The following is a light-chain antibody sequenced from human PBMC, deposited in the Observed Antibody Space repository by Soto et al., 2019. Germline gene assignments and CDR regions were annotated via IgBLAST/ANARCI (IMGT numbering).Light chain of an antibody. Sequence: EMVMTQSPATLSVSPGERATLSCRASQSVSSYLGWYQQKPGQPPRLLIYGASTRATGIPARFSGSGSGTEFTLTISSLQSEDFAVYYCQQYSDWPPRFGQGTKLEIK. CDR1: QSVSSY. CDR2: GAS. J-gene: IGKJ1*01. V-gene: IGKV3-15*01. CDR3: QQYSDWPPR.